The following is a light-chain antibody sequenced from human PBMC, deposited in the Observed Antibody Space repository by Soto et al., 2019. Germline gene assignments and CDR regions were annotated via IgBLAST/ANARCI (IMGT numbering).Light chain of an antibody. CDR2: EDS. CDR1: SSDVGAYDY. CDR3: SSFAGINNLL. V-gene: IGLV2-8*01. J-gene: IGLJ2*01. Sequence: QSALTQPPSASGSPGQSVTISCTGTSSDVGAYDYVSWYQQHPGKAPKLMIYEDSQRPSGVPDRFSGSKSGNTASLTISGLQAEDEGDYYCSSFAGINNLLFGGGTKLTVL.